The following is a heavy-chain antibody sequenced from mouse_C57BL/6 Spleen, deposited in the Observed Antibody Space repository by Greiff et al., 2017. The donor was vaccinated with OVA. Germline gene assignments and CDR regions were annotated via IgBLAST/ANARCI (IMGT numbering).Heavy chain of an antibody. CDR1: GYTFTSYW. J-gene: IGHJ1*03. D-gene: IGHD1-1*01. Sequence: VQLQQSGTELVKPGASVKLSCKASGYTFTSYWMHWVKQRPGQGLEWIGNINPSNGGTNYNEKFKGKATLTVDKSSSTAYMQLSSLTSEDSAVYYCARGPALVLRSDWYLDDWGTGTTVTVSS. V-gene: IGHV1-53*01. CDR2: INPSNGGT. CDR3: ARGPALVLRSDWYLDD.